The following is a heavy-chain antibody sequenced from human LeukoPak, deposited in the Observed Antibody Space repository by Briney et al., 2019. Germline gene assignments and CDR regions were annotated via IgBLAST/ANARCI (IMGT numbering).Heavy chain of an antibody. CDR3: ARASGSGSYHHFDY. CDR1: GGSMSNSSYY. CDR2: IYYTGST. Sequence: SETLSLTCTVSGGSMSNSSYYWGWIRQPPGKGLEWIGSIYYTGSTYYNPSLMSRVTISVDKSKNQFSLKLSSVTAADTAVYYCARASGSGSYHHFDYWGQGTLVTVSS. V-gene: IGHV4-39*07. J-gene: IGHJ4*02. D-gene: IGHD1-26*01.